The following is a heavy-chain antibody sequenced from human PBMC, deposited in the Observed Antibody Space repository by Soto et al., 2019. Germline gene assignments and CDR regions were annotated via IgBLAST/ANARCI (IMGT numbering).Heavy chain of an antibody. J-gene: IGHJ4*02. Sequence: GGSLRLSCAASGFAFSGYWLSWVRQAPGKGLEWVANIKQEGSEKYYVDSVKGRFTISRDNAKNSLYLQMNSLRVEDTAVYYCARGGRGVYFDYWGQGALVTRLL. CDR1: GFAFSGYW. CDR2: IKQEGSEK. V-gene: IGHV3-7*01. CDR3: ARGGRGVYFDY.